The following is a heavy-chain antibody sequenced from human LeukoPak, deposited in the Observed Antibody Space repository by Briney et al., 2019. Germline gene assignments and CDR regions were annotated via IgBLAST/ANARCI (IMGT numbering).Heavy chain of an antibody. CDR2: IYPDDSDT. J-gene: IGHJ4*02. V-gene: IGHV5-51*01. CDR3: ARRVGYYDSSGYYYGDYFDY. Sequence: GESLKISCQASGYSFSDYWIGWVRQMPGKGLEWMGIIYPDDSDTRYSPSFQGQVTISADRFISTAYLHWSSLKASDTAMYYCARRVGYYDSSGYYYGDYFDYWGQGTLVTVSS. CDR1: GYSFSDYW. D-gene: IGHD3-22*01.